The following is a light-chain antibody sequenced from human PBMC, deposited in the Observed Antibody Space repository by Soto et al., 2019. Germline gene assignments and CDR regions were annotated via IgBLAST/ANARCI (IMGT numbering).Light chain of an antibody. CDR2: LNSDGSH. Sequence: QPVLTQSPSASASLGASVKLTCTLSSGHSNYAIAWHQQQSEKGPRYLMKLNSDGSHSKGDGIPDRFSGSSSGAERYLTISILQSEDEADYYCQTLGSGIVVFGGGTKVTVL. J-gene: IGLJ2*01. CDR1: SGHSNYA. CDR3: QTLGSGIVV. V-gene: IGLV4-69*01.